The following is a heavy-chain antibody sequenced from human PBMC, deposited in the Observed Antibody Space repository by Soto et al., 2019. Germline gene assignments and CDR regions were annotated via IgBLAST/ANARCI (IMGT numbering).Heavy chain of an antibody. J-gene: IGHJ4*02. CDR1: GGSFTSNNYH. D-gene: IGHD3-9*01. CDR3: VRHYLFAPATYYDILTGYYTGY. CDR2: IYYSGST. Sequence: PSETLSLTCTFSGGSFTSNNYHWGWIRQPPGKGLEWIGSIYYSGSTYYNPSLKSRVTISVDTSKNQFSLKLSSVTAADTAVYYCVRHYLFAPATYYDILTGYYTGYWGQGTRVTVSS. V-gene: IGHV4-39*01.